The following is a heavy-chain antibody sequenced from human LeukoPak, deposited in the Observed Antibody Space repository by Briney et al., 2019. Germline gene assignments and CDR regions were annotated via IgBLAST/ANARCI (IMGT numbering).Heavy chain of an antibody. Sequence: PSETLSLTCAVYGGSFSGYYWSWIRQPPGKGLEWIGEINHSASTNYNPSLKSRVTISVDTSKNQFSLKLSSVTAADTAVYYCARGRLRYYYDSSGYYYGIRFDYWGQGTLVTVSS. CDR2: INHSAST. CDR1: GGSFSGYY. V-gene: IGHV4-34*01. D-gene: IGHD3-22*01. CDR3: ARGRLRYYYDSSGYYYGIRFDY. J-gene: IGHJ4*02.